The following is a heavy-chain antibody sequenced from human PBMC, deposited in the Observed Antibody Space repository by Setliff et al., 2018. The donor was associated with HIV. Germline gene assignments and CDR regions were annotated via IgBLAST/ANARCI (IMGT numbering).Heavy chain of an antibody. D-gene: IGHD1-26*01. Sequence: PSETLSLTCNLSGVSIDSHYWSWIRQAAGQELEWIGRLHLSGKSNYNPSLKSRITLSVDKSKNHFSMKPTSVTAADTAVYYCARSAMAKYSYGQSPIPSYWFFDLWGRGTLVTVSS. CDR3: ARSAMAKYSYGQSPIPSYWFFDL. CDR1: GVSIDSHY. CDR2: LHLSGKS. V-gene: IGHV4-4*07. J-gene: IGHJ2*01.